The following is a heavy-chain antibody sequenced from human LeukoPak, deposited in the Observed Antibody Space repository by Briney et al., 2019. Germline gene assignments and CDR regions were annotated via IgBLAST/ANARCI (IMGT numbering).Heavy chain of an antibody. J-gene: IGHJ4*02. D-gene: IGHD6-13*01. CDR1: GFTFSDYY. CDR2: ISSSGSTI. Sequence: GGSLRLSCAASGFTFSDYYMSWIRQAPGKGLEWVSYISSSGSTIYYADSVRGRFTISRDNAKNSLYLQMNSLRAEDTAVYYCARVASSWYQYYFDYWGQGTLVTVSS. CDR3: ARVASSWYQYYFDY. V-gene: IGHV3-11*01.